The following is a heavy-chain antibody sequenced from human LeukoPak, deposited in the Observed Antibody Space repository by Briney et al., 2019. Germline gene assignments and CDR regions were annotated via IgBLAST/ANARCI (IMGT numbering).Heavy chain of an antibody. D-gene: IGHD6-13*01. V-gene: IGHV1-69*13. CDR3: ATNAGYSSSWYYYFDY. CDR1: GGTFSSYA. CDR2: IIPIFGTA. J-gene: IGHJ4*02. Sequence: SVKVSCKASGGTFSSYAISWVRQAPGQGLEWMGGIIPIFGTANCAQKFQGRVTITADESTSTAYMELSSLRSEDTAVYYCATNAGYSSSWYYYFDYWGQGTLVTVSS.